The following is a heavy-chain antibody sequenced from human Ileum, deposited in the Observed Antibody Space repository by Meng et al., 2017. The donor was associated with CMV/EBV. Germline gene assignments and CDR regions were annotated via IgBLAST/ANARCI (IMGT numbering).Heavy chain of an antibody. J-gene: IGHJ4*02. CDR3: ARTQCGGDCYSSYFDF. Sequence: SSVTVSCKASGGTFSNFAIPWVRQAPGQGLELMGGIIPVFGTTNYAQKFQGRVTITTDESTGTAYMDLSSLTSEDAAVYYCARTQCGGDCYSSYFDFWGQGTLVTVSS. CDR2: IIPVFGTT. V-gene: IGHV1-69*05. D-gene: IGHD2-21*01. CDR1: GGTFSNFA.